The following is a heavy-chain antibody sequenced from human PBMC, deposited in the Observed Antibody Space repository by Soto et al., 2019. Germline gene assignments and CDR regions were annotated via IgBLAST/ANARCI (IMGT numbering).Heavy chain of an antibody. D-gene: IGHD4-17*01. Sequence: ASVKVSCKASGGTFSSYAISWVRQAPGQGLEWMGGIIPIFGTANYAQKFQGRVTITADESTSTAYMELSSLRSEDTAVYYCARGMTTVTTHFDYWGQGTLVTVSS. J-gene: IGHJ4*02. CDR3: ARGMTTVTTHFDY. CDR1: GGTFSSYA. V-gene: IGHV1-69*13. CDR2: IIPIFGTA.